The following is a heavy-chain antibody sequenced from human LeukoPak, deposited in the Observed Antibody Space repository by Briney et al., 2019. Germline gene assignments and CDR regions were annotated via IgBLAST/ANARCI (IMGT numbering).Heavy chain of an antibody. J-gene: IGHJ6*02. V-gene: IGHV1-69*04. CDR2: IIPIIGIV. D-gene: IGHD5-12*01. CDR3: ARVPSGYTPNANYYYYGMDV. Sequence: SVKVSCKASGGTFSRYAISWVRQAPGQGLEWMGRIIPIIGIVNYAQKFQGRVTITADKSTSTAYIELSSLRSEDTAVYYCARVPSGYTPNANYYYYGMDVWGQGTTVTVSS. CDR1: GGTFSRYA.